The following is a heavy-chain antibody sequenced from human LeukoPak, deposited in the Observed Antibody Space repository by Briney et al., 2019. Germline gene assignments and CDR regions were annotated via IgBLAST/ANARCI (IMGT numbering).Heavy chain of an antibody. Sequence: ASVKVSCKASGYSFTSHDINWVRQATGKGLEWLGWMNPNSGNTGNSQKFQGRVTMTRDTSIGTAYMELSSLKFEDTAVYYCVRAVAGVSTFHLDSWGQGTLVTASS. J-gene: IGHJ4*02. CDR1: GYSFTSHD. CDR2: MNPNSGNT. D-gene: IGHD2-2*01. V-gene: IGHV1-8*01. CDR3: VRAVAGVSTFHLDS.